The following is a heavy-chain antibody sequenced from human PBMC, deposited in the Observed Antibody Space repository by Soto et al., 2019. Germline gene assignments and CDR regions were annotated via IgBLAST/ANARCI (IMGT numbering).Heavy chain of an antibody. D-gene: IGHD5-18*01. CDR2: LIAMLGTP. V-gene: IGHV1-69*13. CDR1: GGTFGSHG. Sequence: SVKVSCKASGGTFGSHGIAWVRQAPGQGLEWMGGLIAMLGTPAYARKVQGRATITADESLTSSYLELRSLRSEDTAVYFCARGAMANFDYWGQGTVVTVSS. J-gene: IGHJ4*02. CDR3: ARGAMANFDY.